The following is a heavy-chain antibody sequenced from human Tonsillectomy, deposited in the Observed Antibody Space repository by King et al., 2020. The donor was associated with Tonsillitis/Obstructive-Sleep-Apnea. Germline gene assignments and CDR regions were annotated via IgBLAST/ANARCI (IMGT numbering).Heavy chain of an antibody. CDR3: ARDRLLWFREVTFPQPPYYYYYMDV. J-gene: IGHJ6*03. CDR1: GFTFSSYA. Sequence: VQLVESGGGVVQPGRSLRLSCAASGFTFSSYAMHWVRQAPGKGLEWVAVISYDGSNKYYADSVKGRFTISRDNSKNTLYLQMNSLRAEDTAVYYCARDRLLWFREVTFPQPPYYYYYMDVWGKGTTVTVSS. V-gene: IGHV3-30*01. D-gene: IGHD3-10*01. CDR2: ISYDGSNK.